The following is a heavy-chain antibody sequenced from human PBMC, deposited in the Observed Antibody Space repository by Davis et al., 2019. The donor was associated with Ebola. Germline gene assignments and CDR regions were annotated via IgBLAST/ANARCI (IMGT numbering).Heavy chain of an antibody. CDR2: INPSGGST. CDR3: ARDCVSGAAAGTGY. J-gene: IGHJ4*02. V-gene: IGHV1-46*01. CDR1: GYTFTGYY. D-gene: IGHD6-13*01. Sequence: ASVKVSCKTSGYTFTGYYMHWVRQAPGQGLEWMGIINPSGGSTSYAQKFQGRVTMTRDTSTSTVYMELSSLRSEDTAVYYCARDCVSGAAAGTGYWGQGTLATVSS.